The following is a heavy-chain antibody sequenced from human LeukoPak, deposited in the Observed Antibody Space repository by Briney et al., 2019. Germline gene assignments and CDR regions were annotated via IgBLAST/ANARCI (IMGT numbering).Heavy chain of an antibody. CDR1: GGTFSSYA. CDR2: IIPIFGTA. J-gene: IGHJ5*02. Sequence: GASVKVSCKASGGTFSSYAISWVRQAPGQGLEWMGGIIPIFGTANYAQKFQGRVTITADKSTSTAYMELSSLRSEDTAVYYCASPHCSGGSCSTGWFDPWGQGTLVTVSS. V-gene: IGHV1-69*06. D-gene: IGHD2-15*01. CDR3: ASPHCSGGSCSTGWFDP.